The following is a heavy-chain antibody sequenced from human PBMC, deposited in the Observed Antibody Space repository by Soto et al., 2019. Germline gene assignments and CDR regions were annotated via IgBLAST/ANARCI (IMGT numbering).Heavy chain of an antibody. Sequence: GGSLRLSCAASGFTFSSYSMNWVRQAPGKGLEWVSYISSSSSTIYYADSVKGRFTISRDNAKNSLYLQMNSLRAEDTAVYYCARDIGAYGGGDCYSYAFDIWGQGTMVTVAS. CDR3: ARDIGAYGGGDCYSYAFDI. V-gene: IGHV3-48*01. CDR2: ISSSSSTI. D-gene: IGHD2-21*01. CDR1: GFTFSSYS. J-gene: IGHJ3*02.